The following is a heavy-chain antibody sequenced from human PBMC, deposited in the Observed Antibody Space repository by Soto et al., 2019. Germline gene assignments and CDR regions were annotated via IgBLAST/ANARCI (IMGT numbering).Heavy chain of an antibody. J-gene: IGHJ4*02. Sequence: SETLSLTCAISGDSVSSNSAAWNWIRQSPSRGLEFLGRTYYRSKWFNDYAVSVKSRIIINPDTSKNQFSLQLNSVTPEDTAVYYCVRSESGDLDYWGQGTLVTVSS. CDR1: GDSVSSNSAA. CDR2: TYYRSKWFN. D-gene: IGHD3-3*01. CDR3: VRSESGDLDY. V-gene: IGHV6-1*01.